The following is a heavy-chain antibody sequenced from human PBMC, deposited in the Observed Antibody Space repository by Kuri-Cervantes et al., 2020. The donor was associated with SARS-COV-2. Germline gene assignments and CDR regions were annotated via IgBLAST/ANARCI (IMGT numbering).Heavy chain of an antibody. CDR1: GFSFTTYW. CDR3: VTSRHWYDQAPFDY. J-gene: IGHJ4*01. Sequence: GESLKISCKGSGFSFTTYWIVWVRQMPGKGLEWIGIIYPGDSDTRYSPSFRGQVTISADKSITTAYLQWSSLKASDTAIYYCVTSRHWYDQAPFDYWGHGTLVTVSS. V-gene: IGHV5-51*01. CDR2: IYPGDSDT. D-gene: IGHD1-1*01.